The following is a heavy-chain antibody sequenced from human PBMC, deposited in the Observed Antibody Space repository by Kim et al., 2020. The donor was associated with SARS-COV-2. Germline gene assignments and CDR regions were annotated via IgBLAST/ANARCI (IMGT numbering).Heavy chain of an antibody. Sequence: YTPSLKSRVTISVATSKNQFSLKLSSVTAADTAVYYCARYGSGSRGWFDPWGQGTLVTVSS. V-gene: IGHV4-34*01. CDR3: ARYGSGSRGWFDP. J-gene: IGHJ5*02. D-gene: IGHD3-10*01.